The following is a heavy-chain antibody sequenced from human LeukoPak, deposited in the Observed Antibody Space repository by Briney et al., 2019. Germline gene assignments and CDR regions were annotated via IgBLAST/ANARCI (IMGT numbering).Heavy chain of an antibody. Sequence: PGGSLRLSCAASGFTFSSYAMHWVRQAPGKGLEWVAVISYDGSNKYYADSVKGRFTISRDNSKNTLYLQMNSLRAEDTAVYCCARDDSTLGYYYYGMDVWGQGTTVTVSS. CDR2: ISYDGSNK. D-gene: IGHD2-15*01. J-gene: IGHJ6*02. CDR3: ARDDSTLGYYYYGMDV. V-gene: IGHV3-30-3*01. CDR1: GFTFSSYA.